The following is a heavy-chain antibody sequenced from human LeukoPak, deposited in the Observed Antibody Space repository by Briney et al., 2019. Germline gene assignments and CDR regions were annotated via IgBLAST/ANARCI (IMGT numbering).Heavy chain of an antibody. J-gene: IGHJ4*02. CDR3: ARDLSHPFEY. V-gene: IGHV3-74*01. CDR1: GFAFSSSW. CDR2: INSDGTYT. Sequence: GGSLRLSCAASGFAFSSSWMLWVRQSPGKGRVWVSRINSDGTYTNYADSVKGRFTISRDNPKNTLYLQMNHLRAEHGSVYYCARDLSHPFEYWGQGPLVSVSS.